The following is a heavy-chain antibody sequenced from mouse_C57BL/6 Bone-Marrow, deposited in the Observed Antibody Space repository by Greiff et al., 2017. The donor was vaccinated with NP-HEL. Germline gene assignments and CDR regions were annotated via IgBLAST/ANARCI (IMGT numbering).Heavy chain of an antibody. Sequence: QVQLQQPGAELVKPGASVKMSCKASGYTFTSYWITWVKQRPGQGLEWIGDIYPGSGSTNYNEKFKSKATLTVDTSSSTAYMQLSSLTSEDSAVYYCARSLITTVVATRGVDYWGQGTTLTVSS. V-gene: IGHV1-55*01. J-gene: IGHJ2*01. CDR2: IYPGSGST. CDR1: GYTFTSYW. D-gene: IGHD1-1*01. CDR3: ARSLITTVVATRGVDY.